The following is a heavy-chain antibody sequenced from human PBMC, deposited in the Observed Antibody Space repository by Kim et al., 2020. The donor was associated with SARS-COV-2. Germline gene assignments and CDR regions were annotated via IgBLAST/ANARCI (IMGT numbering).Heavy chain of an antibody. D-gene: IGHD5-18*01. CDR1: GFTFSSYA. V-gene: IGHV3-30-3*01. J-gene: IGHJ4*02. CDR2: ISYDGSNK. CDR3: AREWIQLWLRDY. Sequence: GGSLRLSCAASGFTFSSYAMHWVRQAPGKGLEWVAVISYDGSNKYYADSVKGRFTISRDNSKNTLYLQMNSLRAEDTAVYYCAREWIQLWLRDYWGQGTL.